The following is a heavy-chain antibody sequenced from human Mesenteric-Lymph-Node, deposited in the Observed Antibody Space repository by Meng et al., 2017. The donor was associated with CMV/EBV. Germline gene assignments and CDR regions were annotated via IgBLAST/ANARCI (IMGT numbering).Heavy chain of an antibody. V-gene: IGHV6-1*01. D-gene: IGHD6-13*01. Sequence: SQTRSLTCAISGDSVSSNSATWNWIRQSPSRGLEWLGRTYYRSKWYNDYAISVKSRITITPDTSRNQFSLQLNSVTPEDTAVYYCARDREYISSWYPFDSWGQGTLVTVSS. J-gene: IGHJ4*02. CDR3: ARDREYISSWYPFDS. CDR1: GDSVSSNSAT. CDR2: TYYRSKWYN.